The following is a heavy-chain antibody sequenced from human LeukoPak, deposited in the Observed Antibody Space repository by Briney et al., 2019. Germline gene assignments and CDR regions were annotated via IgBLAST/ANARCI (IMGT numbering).Heavy chain of an antibody. D-gene: IGHD6-19*01. CDR3: ATQSDVLYAFDI. Sequence: ASVKVSCKXSGYTLTELSMHWVRQAPGKGLEWMGGFDPEDGETIYAQKFQGRVTMTEDTSTDTAYMELSSLRSEDTAVYYCATQSDVLYAFDIWGQGTMVTVSS. V-gene: IGHV1-24*01. CDR1: GYTLTELS. CDR2: FDPEDGET. J-gene: IGHJ3*02.